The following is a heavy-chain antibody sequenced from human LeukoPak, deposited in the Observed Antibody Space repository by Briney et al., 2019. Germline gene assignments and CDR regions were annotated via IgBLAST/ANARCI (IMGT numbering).Heavy chain of an antibody. CDR2: IKQDGSEQ. V-gene: IGHV3-7*01. D-gene: IGHD3/OR15-3a*01. CDR1: GFTFSRYW. Sequence: GGSLRLSCAASGFTFSRYWMNWVRQAPGKGPEGVANIKQDGSEQFYADSVKGRFTISRDNTKNSLYLQMHSVRAEDTAVYFCARDPQFFDWLLAFDYWGQGALVTVSS. J-gene: IGHJ4*02. CDR3: ARDPQFFDWLLAFDY.